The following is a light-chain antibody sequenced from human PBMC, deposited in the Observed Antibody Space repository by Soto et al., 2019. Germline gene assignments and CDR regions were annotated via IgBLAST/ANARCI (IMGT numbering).Light chain of an antibody. J-gene: IGLJ2*01. V-gene: IGLV2-8*01. CDR2: EVS. Sequence: QSALTPPPSASGSPGQSVPISCTGTSSDVGGYNYVSWYQQHPGKAPKLMISEVSKRPSGVPDRFSGSKSGNTASLTVSGLQAEDEADYYCSSFAGNNNLVFGGGTKVTVL. CDR1: SSDVGGYNY. CDR3: SSFAGNNNLV.